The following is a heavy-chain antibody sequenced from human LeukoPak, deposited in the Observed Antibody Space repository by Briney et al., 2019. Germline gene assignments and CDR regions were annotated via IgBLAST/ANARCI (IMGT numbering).Heavy chain of an antibody. V-gene: IGHV4-39*01. D-gene: IGHD3-10*01. Sequence: PSETLSLTCAVSGGSISSGGYSWSWIRQPPGKGLEWIGSIYYSGSTYYNPSLKSRVTISVDTSKNQFSLKMSSVTAADTAVYYCARGSFYGYRPEWDYWGQGTLVTVSS. CDR2: IYYSGST. J-gene: IGHJ4*02. CDR3: ARGSFYGYRPEWDY. CDR1: GGSISSGGYS.